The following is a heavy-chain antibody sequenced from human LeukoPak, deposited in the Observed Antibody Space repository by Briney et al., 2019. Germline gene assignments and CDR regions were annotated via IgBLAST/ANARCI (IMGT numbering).Heavy chain of an antibody. J-gene: IGHJ3*02. D-gene: IGHD4-23*01. Sequence: GGSLRLSCAASGFTFSSYEVNWVRQAPGKGLEWVLYIRSSGSIIFYADSVKGRFTISRDNAKNSLYLQMNSLRAEDTAVYYCARVNDYGGNDDAFDIWGQGTMVTVSS. V-gene: IGHV3-48*03. CDR2: IRSSGSII. CDR1: GFTFSSYE. CDR3: ARVNDYGGNDDAFDI.